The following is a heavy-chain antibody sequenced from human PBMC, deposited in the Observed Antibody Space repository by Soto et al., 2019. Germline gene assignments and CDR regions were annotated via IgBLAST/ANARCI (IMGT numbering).Heavy chain of an antibody. J-gene: IGHJ4*02. CDR2: SRNKANGYTT. V-gene: IGHV3-72*01. D-gene: IGHD2-15*01. Sequence: EVQLVESGGGLVQPGGSLRLSCAASGFTFSDHYMQWVRQAPGKGLEWVGRSRNKANGYTTEYAASVKGRFTISRDDSKNSVYLQMNNLKTEDTAVYYCASDGYSCGIHYSGDYWGQGTLVTVSS. CDR3: ASDGYSCGIHYSGDY. CDR1: GFTFSDHY.